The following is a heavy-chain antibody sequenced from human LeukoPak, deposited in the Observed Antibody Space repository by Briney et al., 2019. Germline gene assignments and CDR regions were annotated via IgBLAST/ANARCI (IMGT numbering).Heavy chain of an antibody. CDR2: ISYDGSNK. Sequence: PGGSLRLSCAASGFTFSSYGMHWVRQAPGKGLEWVAVISYDGSNKYYADSAKGRFTISRDNSKNTLYLQMNSLRAEDTAVYYCAKDTAPRGDYLWHYFDYWGQGTLVTVSS. CDR3: AKDTAPRGDYLWHYFDY. D-gene: IGHD4-17*01. V-gene: IGHV3-30*18. CDR1: GFTFSSYG. J-gene: IGHJ4*02.